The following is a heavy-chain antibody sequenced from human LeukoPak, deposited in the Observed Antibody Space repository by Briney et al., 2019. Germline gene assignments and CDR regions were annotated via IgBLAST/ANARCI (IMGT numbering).Heavy chain of an antibody. V-gene: IGHV3-21*04. J-gene: IGHJ4*02. CDR3: AKDPTYYYDSSVGGYFDY. CDR2: ISSSSSYI. D-gene: IGHD3-22*01. Sequence: GGSLRLSCAASGFTFSSYSMNWVRQAPGKGLEWVSFISSSSSYIYYADSVKGRFTISRDNAKNSLYLQMNSLRAEDTAVYYCAKDPTYYYDSSVGGYFDYWGQGTLVTVSS. CDR1: GFTFSSYS.